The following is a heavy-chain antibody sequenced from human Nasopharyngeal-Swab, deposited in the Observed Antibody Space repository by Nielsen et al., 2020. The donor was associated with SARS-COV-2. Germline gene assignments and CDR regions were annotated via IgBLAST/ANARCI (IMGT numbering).Heavy chain of an antibody. V-gene: IGHV4-39*01. Sequence: GSLRLSCTVSGGSISSSSYYWGWIRQPPGKGLEWIGSIYYSGSTYYNPSLKSRVTISVDTSKNQFSLKLSSVTAADTAVYYCARAGGYFDYWGQGTLVTVSS. CDR1: GGSISSSSYY. D-gene: IGHD3-16*01. CDR3: ARAGGYFDY. CDR2: IYYSGST. J-gene: IGHJ4*02.